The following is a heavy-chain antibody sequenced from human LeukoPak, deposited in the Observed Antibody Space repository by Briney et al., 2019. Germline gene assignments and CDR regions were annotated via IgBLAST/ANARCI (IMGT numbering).Heavy chain of an antibody. D-gene: IGHD3-22*01. CDR1: GYTFTSYG. J-gene: IGHJ4*03. V-gene: IGHV1-18*01. CDR2: ISAYNGNT. CDR3: AREGYYDSSGYPPDY. Sequence: ASVKVSCKASGYTFTSYGVSWVRQAPGQGLEWMGWISAYNGNTNYAQKLQGRVTMTTDTSTSTAYMELRSLRSDDTAVYYCAREGYYDSSGYPPDYWGQGTTVTVSS.